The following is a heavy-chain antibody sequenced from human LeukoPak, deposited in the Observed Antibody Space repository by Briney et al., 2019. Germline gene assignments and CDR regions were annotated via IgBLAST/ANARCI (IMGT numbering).Heavy chain of an antibody. CDR2: INPSGGNT. V-gene: IGHV1-46*01. Sequence: ASVKVSCKASGYTFTSSYMHWVRQAPGQGLEWMGIINPSGGNTTYAQKLQGRVTMTTDTSTSTAYMELRSLRSDDTAVYYCARDSPAQLAVVGTVDYWGQGTLVTVSS. CDR1: GYTFTSSY. CDR3: ARDSPAQLAVVGTVDY. J-gene: IGHJ4*02. D-gene: IGHD6-19*01.